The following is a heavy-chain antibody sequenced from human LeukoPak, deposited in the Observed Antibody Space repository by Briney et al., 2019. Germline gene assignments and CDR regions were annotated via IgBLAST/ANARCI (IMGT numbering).Heavy chain of an antibody. D-gene: IGHD5-18*01. Sequence: GRCRTLACIVARFTFVDHAMGWVRPPQGKGREWVGLIRSKVYGGTTEYAASVKRRLNTSRDDYTSFTYVHMNRMKSEDTAVYYCTRGPIQLWVYYGMDVWGQGTTVIVSS. CDR3: TRGPIQLWVYYGMDV. CDR1: RFTFVDHA. J-gene: IGHJ6*02. V-gene: IGHV3-49*04. CDR2: IRSKVYGGTT.